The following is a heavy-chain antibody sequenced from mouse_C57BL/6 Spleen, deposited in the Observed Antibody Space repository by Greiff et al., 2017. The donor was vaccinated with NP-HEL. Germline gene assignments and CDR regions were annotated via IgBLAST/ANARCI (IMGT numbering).Heavy chain of an antibody. D-gene: IGHD1-1*01. CDR1: GFTFSDYY. J-gene: IGHJ1*03. CDR2: INYDGSST. CDR3: ARGGSSHWYFDV. Sequence: EVMLVESEGGLVQPGSSMKLSCTASGFTFSDYYMAWVRQVPEKGLEWVANINYDGSSTYYLDSLKSRFLISRDNAKNILYLQMSSLKSEDTATYYCARGGSSHWYFDVWGTGTTVTVSS. V-gene: IGHV5-16*01.